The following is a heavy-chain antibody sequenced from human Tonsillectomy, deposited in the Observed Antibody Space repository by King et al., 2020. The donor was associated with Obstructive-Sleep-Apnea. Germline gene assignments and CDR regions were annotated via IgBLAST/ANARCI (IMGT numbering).Heavy chain of an antibody. CDR1: GGSISSGGYS. CDR3: ARANYYDSSGYYYFDY. Sequence: LQLQESGSGLVKPSQTLSLTCAVSGGSISSGGYSWSWIRQPPGKGLDWIGYIYHSGSTYYNPSLKSRVTISVDRSKNQFSLKLSSVTAADTAVYYCARANYYDSSGYYYFDYWGQGTLVTVSS. D-gene: IGHD3-22*01. V-gene: IGHV4-30-2*01. CDR2: IYHSGST. J-gene: IGHJ4*02.